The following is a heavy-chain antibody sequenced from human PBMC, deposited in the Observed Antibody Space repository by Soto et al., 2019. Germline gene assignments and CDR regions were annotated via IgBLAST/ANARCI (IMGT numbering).Heavy chain of an antibody. Sequence: SETLSLTCTVSGGSISSYYWSWIRQPPGKGLEWIGYIYCSGSTNYNPSLKSRVTISVDTSKNQFSLKLSSVTAADTAVYYCVRCRGGHYYYGMDVCGQGTTVTVSS. V-gene: IGHV4-59*01. CDR2: IYCSGST. J-gene: IGHJ6*02. CDR3: VRCRGGHYYYGMDV. D-gene: IGHD3-16*01. CDR1: GGSISSYY.